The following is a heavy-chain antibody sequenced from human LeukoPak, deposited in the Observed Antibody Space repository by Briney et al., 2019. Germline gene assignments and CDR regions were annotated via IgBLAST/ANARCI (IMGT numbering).Heavy chain of an antibody. CDR3: ARLYCSGGSCYKFDY. D-gene: IGHD2-15*01. V-gene: IGHV1-18*01. J-gene: IGHJ4*02. CDR2: ISAYNGNT. CDR1: GYTFTSYG. Sequence: ASVKVSCKASGYTFTSYGISWVRQAPGQGLEWMRWISAYNGNTNYAQKLQGRVTMTTDRSTSTAYMELRSLRFDDTAVYYCARLYCSGGSCYKFDYWGQGTLVTVSS.